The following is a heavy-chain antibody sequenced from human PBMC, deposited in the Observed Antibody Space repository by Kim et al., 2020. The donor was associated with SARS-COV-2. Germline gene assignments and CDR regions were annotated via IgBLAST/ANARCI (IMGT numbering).Heavy chain of an antibody. CDR3: AKSKVAQVHSYYFDY. V-gene: IGHV3-23*01. D-gene: IGHD5-12*01. Sequence: GGSLRLSCAASGFTFSSYAMSWVRQAPGKGLEWVSAISGSGGSTYYADSVKGRFTISRDNSKNTLYLQMNSLRAEDTAVYYCAKSKVAQVHSYYFDYWGQGTLVTVSS. CDR1: GFTFSSYA. CDR2: ISGSGGST. J-gene: IGHJ4*02.